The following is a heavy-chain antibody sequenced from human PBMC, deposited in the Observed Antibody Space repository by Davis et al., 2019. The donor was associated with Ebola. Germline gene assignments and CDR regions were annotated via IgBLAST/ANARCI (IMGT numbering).Heavy chain of an antibody. CDR1: GFTFSDYY. CDR3: ARIRSFRGYSFSDY. D-gene: IGHD5-18*01. CDR2: ISSSSSYT. J-gene: IGHJ4*02. V-gene: IGHV3-11*06. Sequence: GGSLRLSCAASGFTFSDYYMSWIRQAPGKGLEWVSYISSSSSYTNYADSVKGRFTISRDNAKNSLYLQMNSLRAEDTAVYYCARIRSFRGYSFSDYWGQGTLVTVSS.